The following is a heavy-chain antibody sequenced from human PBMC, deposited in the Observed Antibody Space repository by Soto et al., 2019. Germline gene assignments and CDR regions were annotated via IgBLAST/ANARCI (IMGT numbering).Heavy chain of an antibody. CDR2: ISWNSGSI. CDR1: GFTFDDYA. Sequence: EVQLVESGGGLVQPGRSLRLSCAASGFTFDDYAMHWVRQAPGKGLEWVSGISWNSGSIGYADSVKGRFTISRDNAKNSLYLQMXXLXAXXTALYYCAKGGMDIEYYDYVWGSSTTLSPSHYFDYWGQGTLVTVSS. V-gene: IGHV3-9*01. D-gene: IGHD3-16*01. CDR3: AKGGMDIEYYDYVWGSSTTLSPSHYFDY. J-gene: IGHJ4*02.